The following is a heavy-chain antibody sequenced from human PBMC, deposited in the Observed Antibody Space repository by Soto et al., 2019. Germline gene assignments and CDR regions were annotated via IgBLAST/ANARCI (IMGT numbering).Heavy chain of an antibody. J-gene: IGHJ6*02. V-gene: IGHV5-10-1*01. CDR3: ARTYSSSWFNYYYGRDV. D-gene: IGHD6-13*01. CDR2: IDPSDSYT. Sequence: PGQSLKISCKGSGYSFTSYWISWVRQMPGKGLEWMGRIDPSDSYTNYSPSFQGHVTISADKSISTAYLQWSSLKASDTAMYYCARTYSSSWFNYYYGRDVWGQGTTGIVS. CDR1: GYSFTSYW.